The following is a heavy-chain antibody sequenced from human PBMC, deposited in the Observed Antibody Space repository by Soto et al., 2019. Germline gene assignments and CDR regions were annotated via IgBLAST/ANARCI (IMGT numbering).Heavy chain of an antibody. CDR1: GGSISSGGYY. D-gene: IGHD3-10*01. J-gene: IGHJ4*02. Sequence: QVQLQESGPGLVKPSQTLSLTCTVSGGSISSGGYYWSWIRQHPGKGLEWIGYIYYSGSTYYNPSLKSRVTISVDTSKNQFCLRLSSVTAADTAVYYCARGGGPMVRGVEVFDYWGQGTLVTVSS. CDR3: ARGGGPMVRGVEVFDY. CDR2: IYYSGST. V-gene: IGHV4-31*03.